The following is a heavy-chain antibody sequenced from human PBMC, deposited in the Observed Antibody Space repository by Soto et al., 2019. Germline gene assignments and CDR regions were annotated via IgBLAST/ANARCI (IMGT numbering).Heavy chain of an antibody. CDR1: GFTFSSYS. CDR2: ISSSSSTI. Sequence: GGSLRLSSAASGFTFSSYSMNWVCQAPGKGLEWVSYISSSSSTIYYADSVKGRFTISRDNAKNSLYLQMNSLRAEDTAVYYCARGYYDSSGYYWVFDYWGQGTLVTVS. J-gene: IGHJ4*02. V-gene: IGHV3-48*01. D-gene: IGHD3-22*01. CDR3: ARGYYDSSGYYWVFDY.